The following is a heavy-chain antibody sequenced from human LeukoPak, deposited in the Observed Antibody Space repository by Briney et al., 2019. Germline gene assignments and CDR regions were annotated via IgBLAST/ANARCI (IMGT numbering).Heavy chain of an antibody. D-gene: IGHD3-22*01. CDR2: INHSGST. Sequence: PSETLSLTCAVYGGSFSGYYWSWIRQPPGKGLEWIGEINHSGSTNYNPSLKSRVTKSVDTSKNQFSLKLSSVTAADTAVYYCARFTMIVGRGVDYWGQGTLVTVSS. CDR1: GGSFSGYY. CDR3: ARFTMIVGRGVDY. V-gene: IGHV4-34*01. J-gene: IGHJ4*02.